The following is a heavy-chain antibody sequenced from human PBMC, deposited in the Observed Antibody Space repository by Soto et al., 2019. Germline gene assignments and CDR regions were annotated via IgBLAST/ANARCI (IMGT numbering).Heavy chain of an antibody. V-gene: IGHV3-53*02. CDR3: AREASTYYYDSSGYSNYYYGMDV. CDR1: GFTVSSNY. J-gene: IGHJ6*02. D-gene: IGHD3-22*01. Sequence: EVQLVETGGGLIQPGGSLRLSCAASGFTVSSNYMSWVRQAPGKGLEWVSVIYSGGSTYYADSVKGRFTISRDNSKNTLYLQINSLRAEDTAVYYCAREASTYYYDSSGYSNYYYGMDVWGQGTTVTVSS. CDR2: IYSGGST.